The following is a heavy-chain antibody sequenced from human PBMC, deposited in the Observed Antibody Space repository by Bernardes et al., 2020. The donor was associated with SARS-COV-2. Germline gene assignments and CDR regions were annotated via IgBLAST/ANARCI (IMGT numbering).Heavy chain of an antibody. Sequence: ESLKISCKGSGYTFTNYWIGWVRQMPGKGLEWMGITYPGDSDTRYSPSFQGQVTISADKSITTAYLQWSSLKASDTAMYYCARRSFCSGGSCSVAEFDYWGQGTLVTVSS. CDR3: ARRSFCSGGSCSVAEFDY. V-gene: IGHV5-51*01. J-gene: IGHJ4*02. CDR2: TYPGDSDT. CDR1: GYTFTNYW. D-gene: IGHD2-15*01.